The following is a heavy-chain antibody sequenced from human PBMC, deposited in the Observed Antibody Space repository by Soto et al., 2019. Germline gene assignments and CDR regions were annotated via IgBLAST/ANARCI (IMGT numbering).Heavy chain of an antibody. D-gene: IGHD2-2*01. CDR1: GGTFSSYA. Sequence: ASVKVSCKAPGGTFSSYAISWVRQAPGQGLEWMGGIIPIFGTANYAQKFQGRVTITADKSTSTAYMELSSLRSEDTAVYYCARDAIVVVPAAISRNWFDPWGQGTLVTVSS. V-gene: IGHV1-69*06. CDR2: IIPIFGTA. J-gene: IGHJ5*02. CDR3: ARDAIVVVPAAISRNWFDP.